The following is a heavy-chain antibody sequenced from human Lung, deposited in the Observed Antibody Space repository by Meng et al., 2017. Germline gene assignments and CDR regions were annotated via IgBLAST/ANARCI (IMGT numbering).Heavy chain of an antibody. D-gene: IGHD6-13*01. CDR3: ARYPQAGTNRFLFDY. CDR2: INPSGGST. J-gene: IGHJ4*02. Sequence: ASVKVSCKASGYTFTSYYMHWVRQAPGQGLEWMGIINPSGGSTSYAQKFQGRVTMTRDTSTSTVYMELSSLRSEDTAVYYCARYPQAGTNRFLFDYWGQGTLVTVSS. CDR1: GYTFTSYY. V-gene: IGHV1-46*01.